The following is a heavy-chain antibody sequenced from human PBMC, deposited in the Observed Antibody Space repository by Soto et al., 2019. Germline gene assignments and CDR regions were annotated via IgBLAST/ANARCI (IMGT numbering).Heavy chain of an antibody. CDR1: GFTFSSYS. V-gene: IGHV3-21*01. D-gene: IGHD3-22*01. CDR3: ASDTLYYYDSSGYYRY. CDR2: ISSSSSYI. J-gene: IGHJ4*02. Sequence: GGSLRLSCAASGFTFSSYSMNWVRQAPGKGLEWVSSISSSSSYIYYADSVKGRFTISRDNAKNSLYLQMNSLRAEDTAVYYCASDTLYYYDSSGYYRYWGQGTLVTVSS.